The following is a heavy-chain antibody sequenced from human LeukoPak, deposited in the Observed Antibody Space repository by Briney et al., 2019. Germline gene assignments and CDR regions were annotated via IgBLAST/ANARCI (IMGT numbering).Heavy chain of an antibody. CDR1: GGSFSGYY. D-gene: IGHD6-19*01. J-gene: IGHJ4*02. CDR2: INNSGST. Sequence: PSETLSLTCAVYGGSFSGYYWSWIRQPPGRGLEWIGEINNSGSTNYNPSLKSRVTISVDTSKNQFSLKLSSVTAADTAVYYCARRKAVAGYTFDYWGQGTLVTVSS. V-gene: IGHV4-34*01. CDR3: ARRKAVAGYTFDY.